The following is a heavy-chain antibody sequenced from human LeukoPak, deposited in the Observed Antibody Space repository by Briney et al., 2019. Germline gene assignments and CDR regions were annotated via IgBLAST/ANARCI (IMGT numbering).Heavy chain of an antibody. CDR2: FDPEDGET. CDR3: VSTGYSSGWYKDYFDY. Sequence: GASVKVSCTVSGYTLTELSMHWVRQAPGKGLEWMGGFDPEDGETIYAQKFQGRVTMTEDTSTDTAYMELSSLRSEDTAVYYCVSTGYSSGWYKDYFDYWGQGTLVTVSS. J-gene: IGHJ4*02. D-gene: IGHD6-19*01. V-gene: IGHV1-24*01. CDR1: GYTLTELS.